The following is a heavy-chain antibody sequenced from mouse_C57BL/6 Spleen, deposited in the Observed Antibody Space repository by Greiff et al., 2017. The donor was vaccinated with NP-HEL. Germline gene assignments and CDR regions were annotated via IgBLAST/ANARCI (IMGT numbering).Heavy chain of an antibody. V-gene: IGHV1-72*01. D-gene: IGHD2-4*01. J-gene: IGHJ4*01. CDR2: IAPSSGGT. CDR3: AREEGLRRYAMDY. CDR1: GYTFTSSW. Sequence: VQLQQPGAELVKPGASVKLSCKASGYTFTSSWMHWVKQRPGRGLEWIGRIAPSSGGTKYNEQFKSKATLTVDTPSSTAYMQLSSRASEDSAFYYGAREEGLRRYAMDYWGQGTSVTVSS.